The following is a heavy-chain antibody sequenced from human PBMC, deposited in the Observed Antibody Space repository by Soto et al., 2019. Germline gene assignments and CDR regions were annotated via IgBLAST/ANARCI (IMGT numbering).Heavy chain of an antibody. J-gene: IGHJ4*02. V-gene: IGHV4-30-2*01. D-gene: IGHD3-9*01. Sequence: SLTMALTCAVSGGSISSGGYSWSCIRKPPGKGLEWIGYIYHSGSAHYNPSLKSRVTISVDRSKNQFSLKLSSVTAADTAVYYCARGPGSLTSWALDYCGQGTLDTVSS. CDR2: IYHSGSA. CDR1: GGSISSGGYS. CDR3: ARGPGSLTSWALDY.